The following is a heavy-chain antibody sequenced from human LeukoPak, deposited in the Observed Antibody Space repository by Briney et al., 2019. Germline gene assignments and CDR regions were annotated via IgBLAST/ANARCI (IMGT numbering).Heavy chain of an antibody. CDR2: INHRGST. V-gene: IGHV4-34*01. CDR1: GGSFSGYY. Sequence: SETLSLTCAVYGGSFSGYYWSWIRQPPGKGLEWIGEINHRGSTNYNPSLKRRVTISVDTSKTQFSLKLSSVTAADTAVYYCARGRVVAAIFPLDYWGQGTLVTVSS. J-gene: IGHJ4*02. CDR3: ARGRVVAAIFPLDY. D-gene: IGHD2-15*01.